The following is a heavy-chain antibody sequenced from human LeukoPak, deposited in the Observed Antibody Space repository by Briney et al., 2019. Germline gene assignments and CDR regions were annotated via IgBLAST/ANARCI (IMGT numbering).Heavy chain of an antibody. CDR1: GGSISSSSYY. J-gene: IGHJ4*02. V-gene: IGHV4-39*07. CDR2: IYYSGST. D-gene: IGHD2/OR15-2a*01. Sequence: PSETLSLTCTVSGGSISSSSYYWGWIRQPPGKGLEWIGSIYYSGSTYYNPSLKSRVTISVDTSKNQFSLRLSSVTAADTAVYYCARPFPRASFRYWGQGTLVTVSS. CDR3: ARPFPRASFRY.